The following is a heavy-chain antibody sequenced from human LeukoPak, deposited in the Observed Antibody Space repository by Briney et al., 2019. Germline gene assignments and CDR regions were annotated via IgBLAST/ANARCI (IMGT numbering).Heavy chain of an antibody. CDR1: GFTFSNYG. CDR2: IRYDGSNK. J-gene: IGHJ6*03. CDR3: AKVEGRSGWYYYYYYYMDV. V-gene: IGHV3-30*02. Sequence: PGGSLRLSCAASGFTFSNYGMHWVRQAPGKGLEWVAFIRYDGSNKHYADSVKGRFTISRDNSKNTLYLQMNSLRAEDTAVYYCAKVEGRSGWYYYYYYYMDVWGKGTTVTVSS. D-gene: IGHD6-19*01.